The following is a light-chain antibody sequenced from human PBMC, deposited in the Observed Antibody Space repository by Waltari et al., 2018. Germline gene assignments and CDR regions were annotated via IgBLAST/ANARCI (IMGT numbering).Light chain of an antibody. J-gene: IGLJ2*01. V-gene: IGLV6-57*04. Sequence: NFMLTQPHSLSESPGKTVIISSTRSSDSIASVYVQWCQQRPGSAPTTVIFEDNQRPSGVPDRFSGSIDSSSNSASLTISGLKPEDEADYYCQSYDGSSVVFGGGTKLTVL. CDR3: QSYDGSSVV. CDR2: EDN. CDR1: SDSIASVY.